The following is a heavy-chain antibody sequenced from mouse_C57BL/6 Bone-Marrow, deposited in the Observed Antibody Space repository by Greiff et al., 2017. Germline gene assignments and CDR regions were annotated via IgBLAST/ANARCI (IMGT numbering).Heavy chain of an antibody. CDR1: GFNIKDYY. CDR2: IDPENGDT. V-gene: IGHV14-4*01. D-gene: IGHD2-1*01. CDR3: ALYCGNSYAIDY. J-gene: IGHJ4*01. Sequence: VQLQQSGAELVRPGASVKLSCTASGFNIKDYYMHWVKQRPEQGLEWIGWIDPENGDTKYASKFQGKATITADKSSNTAYLQLSSLTSEDTAVYYCALYCGNSYAIDYWGQGTSVTVSS.